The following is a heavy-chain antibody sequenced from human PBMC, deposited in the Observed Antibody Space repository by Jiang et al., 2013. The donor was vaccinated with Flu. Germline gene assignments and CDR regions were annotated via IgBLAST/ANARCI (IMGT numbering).Heavy chain of an antibody. J-gene: IGHJ4*02. Sequence: VRQAPGQGLEWIGWISGYSGHTDYAQKFQGRVTMSTDTATSTAYMELRSLTSGDTAVYFCAREGYREVDYWGQGTPGHRLL. V-gene: IGHV1-18*01. CDR3: AREGYREVDY. CDR2: ISGYSGHT. D-gene: IGHD5-18*01.